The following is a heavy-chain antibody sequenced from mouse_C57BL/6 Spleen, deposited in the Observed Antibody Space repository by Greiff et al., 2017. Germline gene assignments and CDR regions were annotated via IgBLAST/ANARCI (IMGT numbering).Heavy chain of an antibody. V-gene: IGHV5-6*02. J-gene: IGHJ3*01. CDR2: ISSGGSYT. CDR3: ARRDYGSSLGAY. D-gene: IGHD1-1*01. Sequence: EVNVVESGGDLVKPGGSLKLSCAASGFTFSSYGMSWVRQTPDKRLEWVATISSGGSYTYYPDSVKGRFTISRDNAKNTLYLQMSSLKSEDTAMYYCARRDYGSSLGAYWGQGTLVTVSA. CDR1: GFTFSSYG.